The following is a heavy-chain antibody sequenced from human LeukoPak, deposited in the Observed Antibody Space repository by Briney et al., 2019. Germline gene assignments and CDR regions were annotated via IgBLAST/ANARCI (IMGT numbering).Heavy chain of an antibody. CDR3: TRGRAYFGS. CDR2: IRNKTYGGTT. J-gene: IGHJ4*02. Sequence: GSLRLSCTTSGFTFGDYAMSWVRQAPGKGLEWVGFIRNKTYGGTTDYAASVKGRFTISRDDSKSIAYLQMTSLKTEDTAVYYCTRGRAYFGSWGQGTLVTVSS. CDR1: GFTFGDYA. V-gene: IGHV3-49*04.